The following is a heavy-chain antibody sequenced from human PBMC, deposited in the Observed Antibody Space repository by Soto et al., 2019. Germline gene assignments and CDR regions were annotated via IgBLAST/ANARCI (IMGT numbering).Heavy chain of an antibody. CDR2: ISGSGDYT. D-gene: IGHD2-15*01. J-gene: IGHJ3*02. CDR1: GFTFSSYA. CDR3: ARRSPSWAYDI. V-gene: IGHV3-23*01. Sequence: GGSLRLSCAASGFTFSSYAMTWVRQAPGKGLEWVSSISGSGDYTYFADSVKGRFTISRDNSKNTLYLQMNSLRAEDTAVYYYARRSPSWAYDIWGQGTMVTVSS.